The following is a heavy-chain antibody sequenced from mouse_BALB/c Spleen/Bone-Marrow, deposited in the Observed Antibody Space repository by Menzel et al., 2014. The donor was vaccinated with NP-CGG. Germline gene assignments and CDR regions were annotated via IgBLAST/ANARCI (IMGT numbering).Heavy chain of an antibody. CDR1: GFNIEDTY. CDR3: AEITTAAYYVMDY. CDR2: IDPANGNT. V-gene: IGHV14-3*02. D-gene: IGHD1-2*01. J-gene: IGHJ4*01. Sequence: EVKLMESGAELVKPGASVKLSCTASGFNIEDTYMHWVKQRPEQGLERIGRIDPANGNTKYDPKFQGKATITADTSSNTAYLQLSSLTSEDTAVYYCAEITTAAYYVMDYWGQGTSVTVSS.